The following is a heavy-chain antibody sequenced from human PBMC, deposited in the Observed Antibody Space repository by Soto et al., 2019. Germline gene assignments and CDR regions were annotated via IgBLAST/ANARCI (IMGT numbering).Heavy chain of an antibody. D-gene: IGHD5-18*01. J-gene: IGHJ6*02. CDR3: TSDTARVYYGRDV. CDR2: IRSKANSYAT. Sequence: EVPLVESGGGLVQPGGSLKLSCAASGFTFSGSAMHWVRQASGKGLEWVGRIRSKANSYATAYAASVKGRFTISRDDSKNKAYLQMSSLKAEDTAVYYGTSDTARVYYGRDVWGRGRTVTVSS. V-gene: IGHV3-73*02. CDR1: GFTFSGSA.